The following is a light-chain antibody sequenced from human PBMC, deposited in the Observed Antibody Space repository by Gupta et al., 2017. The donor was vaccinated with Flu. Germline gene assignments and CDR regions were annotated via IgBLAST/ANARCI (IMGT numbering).Light chain of an antibody. Sequence: DIQMTQSPSTLSASVGDRVTITCRASQNINTWLAWYQQRPGKALKLLVYKAFVLESGVPSRFSGSGSGTEFTLTISRLQPDDFATYFCLQHKSYYSFGQGTRLEIK. V-gene: IGKV1-5*03. J-gene: IGKJ5*01. CDR3: LQHKSYYS. CDR2: KAF. CDR1: QNINTW.